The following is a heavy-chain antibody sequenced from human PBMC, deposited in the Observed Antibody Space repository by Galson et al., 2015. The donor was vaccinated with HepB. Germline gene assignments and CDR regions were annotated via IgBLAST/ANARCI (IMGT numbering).Heavy chain of an antibody. D-gene: IGHD2-21*01. Sequence: SLRLSCAASGFTFSNSVMAWVRQAPGKRPEWVSTISPSGDNTYYPDSVKGRFTISRDNSKNTLYLQMNSLRVEDTALYFCAKRTGGGDFDYWGRGTLVTVSS. CDR3: AKRTGGGDFDY. CDR1: GFTFSNSV. CDR2: ISPSGDNT. V-gene: IGHV3-23*01. J-gene: IGHJ4*02.